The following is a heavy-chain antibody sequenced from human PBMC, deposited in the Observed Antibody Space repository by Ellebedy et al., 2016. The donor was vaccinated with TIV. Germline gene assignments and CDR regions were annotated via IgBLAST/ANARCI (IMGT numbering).Heavy chain of an antibody. CDR1: GGSISSGSYY. CDR3: ARAGDPKLRYFDWLPKSIDY. D-gene: IGHD3-9*01. Sequence: SETLSLTXTVSGGSISSGSYYWSWIRQPAGKGLEWIGRIYTSGSTNYNPSLKSRVTMSVDTSKNQFSLKLSSVTAADTAVYYCARAGDPKLRYFDWLPKSIDYWGQGALVTVSS. V-gene: IGHV4-61*02. CDR2: IYTSGST. J-gene: IGHJ4*02.